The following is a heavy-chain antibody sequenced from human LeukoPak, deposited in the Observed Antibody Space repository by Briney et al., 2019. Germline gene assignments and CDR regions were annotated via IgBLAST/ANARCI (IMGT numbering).Heavy chain of an antibody. CDR1: GGSISSGGYY. Sequence: SETLSLTCTVSGGSISSGGYYWSWIRQHPGKGLEWIGYIYYSGSTYYNPSLKSRVTISVDTSKNQFSLKLSSVTAADTAVYYCARGRVVGATTEDQPEYYYYYGMDVWGQGTTVTVSS. J-gene: IGHJ6*02. CDR2: IYYSGST. D-gene: IGHD1-26*01. V-gene: IGHV4-31*03. CDR3: ARGRVVGATTEDQPEYYYYYGMDV.